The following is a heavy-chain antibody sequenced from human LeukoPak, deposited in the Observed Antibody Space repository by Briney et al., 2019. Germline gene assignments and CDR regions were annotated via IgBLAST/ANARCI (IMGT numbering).Heavy chain of an antibody. CDR1: GFTFSSYS. CDR2: IKQDGSEK. J-gene: IGHJ4*02. CDR3: ARDLRGSY. D-gene: IGHD5-12*01. V-gene: IGHV3-7*01. Sequence: GGSLRLSCAASGFTFSSYSVNWVRQAPGKGLEWVANIKQDGSEKYYVDSVKGRFTISRDNAKNSLYLQMNSLRAEDTAVYYCARDLRGSYWGQGTLVTVSS.